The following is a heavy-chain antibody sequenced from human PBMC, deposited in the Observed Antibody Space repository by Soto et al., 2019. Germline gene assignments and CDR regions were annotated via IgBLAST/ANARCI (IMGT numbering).Heavy chain of an antibody. CDR3: TRDQGGSYDSWFDP. D-gene: IGHD1-26*01. CDR2: ISSGGSYI. Sequence: EVQVVESGGGLVQPGGSLRLSCSFTFSMYSMSWVRQAPGKGLEWVASISSGGSYIKYADSVKGRFTISRDNAKNSVSLQMNSLRVDDTAVYFCTRDQGGSYDSWFDPWGQGTLVTVSS. CDR1: FTFSMYS. V-gene: IGHV3-21*01. J-gene: IGHJ5*02.